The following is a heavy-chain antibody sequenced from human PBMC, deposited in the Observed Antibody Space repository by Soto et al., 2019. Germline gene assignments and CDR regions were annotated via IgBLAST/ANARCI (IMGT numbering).Heavy chain of an antibody. J-gene: IGHJ5*02. V-gene: IGHV3-23*01. CDR1: GFIFSNDA. Sequence: EVQLLESGGGLVQPGGSLRLSCEASGFIFSNDAMTWVRQAAGKGLEWVSSISGPGGSTYYADSVQGRFTISRDNSKNTLFLQMHSLRADDTALYFCARDERIAVAGTDTWGQGILVTVTS. CDR2: ISGPGGST. D-gene: IGHD6-19*01. CDR3: ARDERIAVAGTDT.